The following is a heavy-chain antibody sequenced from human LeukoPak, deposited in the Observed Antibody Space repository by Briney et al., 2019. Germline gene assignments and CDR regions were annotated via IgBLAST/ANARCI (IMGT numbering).Heavy chain of an antibody. V-gene: IGHV1-2*04. D-gene: IGHD3-22*01. CDR2: INPNSGGT. CDR1: GYTFTGYY. J-gene: IGHJ4*02. CDR3: ARDSPDSSGYYPRYTIDY. Sequence: ASVKVSCKASGYTFTGYYMHWVRQAPGQGLEWMGWINPNSGGTNYAQKFQGWVTMTRDTSISTAYMELSRLRSDDTAVYYCARDSPDSSGYYPRYTIDYWGQGTLVTVSS.